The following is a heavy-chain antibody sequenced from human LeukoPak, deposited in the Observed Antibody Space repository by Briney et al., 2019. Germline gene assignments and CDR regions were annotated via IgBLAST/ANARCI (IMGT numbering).Heavy chain of an antibody. J-gene: IGHJ4*02. Sequence: GGSLRLSCAASGFTFSNYGMHWVRQTPGKGLEWVALISSDGSKNIYADSVKGRFTISRDNSKNTVYLQMNSLRAEDTAVYYCASSGSYRFDYWGQGTLVTVSS. CDR3: ASSGSYRFDY. D-gene: IGHD1-26*01. V-gene: IGHV3-30*03. CDR2: ISSDGSKN. CDR1: GFTFSNYG.